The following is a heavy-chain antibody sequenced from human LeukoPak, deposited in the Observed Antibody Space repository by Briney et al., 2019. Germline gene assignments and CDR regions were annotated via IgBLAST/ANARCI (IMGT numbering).Heavy chain of an antibody. CDR3: ARQTGGRFDY. D-gene: IGHD7-27*01. Sequence: GGSLRLSCAASGFTFSSYEMNWVRQAPGKGLEWVSYISSSGSTIYYAGSVKGRFTISRDNAKNSLYLQMNSLRAEDTALYYCARQTGGRFDYWGQGTLVTVSS. CDR2: ISSSGSTI. CDR1: GFTFSSYE. V-gene: IGHV3-48*03. J-gene: IGHJ4*02.